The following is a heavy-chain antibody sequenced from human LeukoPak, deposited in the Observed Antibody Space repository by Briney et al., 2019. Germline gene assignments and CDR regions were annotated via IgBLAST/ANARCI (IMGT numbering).Heavy chain of an antibody. V-gene: IGHV3-30*04. Sequence: PGGSLRLSCSASGFTFSSYAMHWVRQAPGKGLEWVAVISYDGSNKYYADSVKGRFTISRDNSKNTLYLQMNSLRAEDTAVYYCAKDNRFWGSGYYYVDYWGQGTLVTVSS. CDR2: ISYDGSNK. D-gene: IGHD3-22*01. CDR3: AKDNRFWGSGYYYVDY. CDR1: GFTFSSYA. J-gene: IGHJ4*02.